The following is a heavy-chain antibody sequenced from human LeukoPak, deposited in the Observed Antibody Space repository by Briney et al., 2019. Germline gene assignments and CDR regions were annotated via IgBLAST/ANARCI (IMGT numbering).Heavy chain of an antibody. V-gene: IGHV3-11*05. Sequence: PGGSLRLSCAASGFSFSDYYLSWIRRAPGKGLEWVSCISSSSSYTNYADSVKGRFTISRDNAKNSLYLQMNSLRAEDTAVYFCARGFTAGLDYWGQGTLVPVSS. CDR2: ISSSSSYT. J-gene: IGHJ4*02. CDR3: ARGFTAGLDY. CDR1: GFSFSDYY. D-gene: IGHD1-1*01.